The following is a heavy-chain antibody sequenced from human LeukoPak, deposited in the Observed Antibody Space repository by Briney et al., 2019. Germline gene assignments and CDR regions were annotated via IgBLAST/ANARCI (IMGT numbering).Heavy chain of an antibody. CDR3: AKDHCSSTSCYVST. J-gene: IGHJ4*02. CDR2: ISYDGSNK. CDR1: GFTFSSYG. D-gene: IGHD2-2*01. V-gene: IGHV3-30*18. Sequence: PGGSLRLSCAASGFTFSSYGMHWVRQAPGKGLEWVAVISYDGSNKYYADSVKGRFTISRDNSKNTLYLQMNSLRAEDTAVYYRAKDHCSSTSCYVSTWGQGTLVTVSS.